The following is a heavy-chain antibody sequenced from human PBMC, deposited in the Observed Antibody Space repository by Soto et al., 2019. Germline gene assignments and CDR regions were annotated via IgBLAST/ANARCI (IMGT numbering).Heavy chain of an antibody. CDR3: ASEPYYYGMDV. V-gene: IGHV1-69*02. J-gene: IGHJ6*02. Sequence: QVQLVQSGAEVKKPGSSVKVSCKASGGTFSSYTSSWVRKAPGQGLEWMGRIIHILGIANYAQKFQGRVTITADKSTSTAYMELSSLRSEDTAVYYCASEPYYYGMDVWGQGTTVTVSS. CDR1: GGTFSSYT. CDR2: IIHILGIA.